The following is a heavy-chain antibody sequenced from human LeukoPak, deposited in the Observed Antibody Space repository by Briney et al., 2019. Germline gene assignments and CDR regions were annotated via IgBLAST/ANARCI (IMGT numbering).Heavy chain of an antibody. Sequence: GSLRLSCAASGFTLRSYVMSWVRQAPGKGLEWVSVIYSGGSTYYADSVKGRFTISRDNSKSTLYLQMNSLRAEDTAVYYCAKLLYYYDSSQPYWGQGTLVTVSS. D-gene: IGHD3-22*01. CDR2: IYSGGST. V-gene: IGHV3-53*01. J-gene: IGHJ4*02. CDR1: GFTLRSYV. CDR3: AKLLYYYDSSQPY.